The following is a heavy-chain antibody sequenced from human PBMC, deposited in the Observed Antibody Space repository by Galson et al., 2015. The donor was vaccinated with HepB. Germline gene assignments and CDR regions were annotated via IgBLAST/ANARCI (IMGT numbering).Heavy chain of an antibody. V-gene: IGHV3-48*02. D-gene: IGHD3-22*01. CDR1: GFTFSSYS. CDR3: ARDEVVVLPYYYYGMDV. Sequence: SLRLSCAASGFTFSSYSMNWVRQAPGKGLEWVSYISSSSSTIYYADSVKGRFTISRDNAKNSLYLQMNSLRDEDTAVYYCARDEVVVLPYYYYGMDVWGQGTTVTVSS. CDR2: ISSSSSTI. J-gene: IGHJ6*02.